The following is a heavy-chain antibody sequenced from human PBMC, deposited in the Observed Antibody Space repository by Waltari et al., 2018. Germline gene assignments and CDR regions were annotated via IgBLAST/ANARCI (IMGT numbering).Heavy chain of an antibody. CDR2: ISPTSTTI. CDR3: ARIAALFLLDY. CDR1: GFTFGTYS. J-gene: IGHJ4*02. Sequence: EVQLVESGGGLIQPGGSLRLSCAASGFTFGTYSMNWVRQAPGKGLEWVSYISPTSTTIYYADSVKGRFTISRDNAKNTLYLQMNSLRAEDMAVYYCARIAALFLLDYWGQGTLVTVSS. D-gene: IGHD6-6*01. V-gene: IGHV3-48*04.